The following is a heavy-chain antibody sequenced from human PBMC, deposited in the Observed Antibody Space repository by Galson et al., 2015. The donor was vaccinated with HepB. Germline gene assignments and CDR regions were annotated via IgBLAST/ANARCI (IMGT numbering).Heavy chain of an antibody. J-gene: IGHJ3*01. CDR2: IWFDGHK. Sequence: SLRLSCAASGFSFSSYDLHCVRQAPGKGLEWVAVIWFDGHKYYGESVKGRFTIARDLSKNTLYLLTSSLRDEDTAVYYCAKQGPGTVEFWGQGTMVSVSS. CDR1: GFSFSSYD. V-gene: IGHV3-33*06. D-gene: IGHD2-8*02. CDR3: AKQGPGTVEF.